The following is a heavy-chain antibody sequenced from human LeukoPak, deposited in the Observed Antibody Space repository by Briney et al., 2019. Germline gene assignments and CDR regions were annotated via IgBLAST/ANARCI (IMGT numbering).Heavy chain of an antibody. CDR2: IYYSGST. D-gene: IGHD6-6*01. CDR1: GGSISSHY. V-gene: IGHV4-59*11. Sequence: SETLSLTCTVSGGSISSHYWSWIRQPPGKGLEGIGYIYYSGSTNYNPSLKSRVTISVDTSKNQFSLKLSSVTAADTAVYYCARDLGSSSGYDAFDIWGQGTMVTVSS. J-gene: IGHJ3*02. CDR3: ARDLGSSSGYDAFDI.